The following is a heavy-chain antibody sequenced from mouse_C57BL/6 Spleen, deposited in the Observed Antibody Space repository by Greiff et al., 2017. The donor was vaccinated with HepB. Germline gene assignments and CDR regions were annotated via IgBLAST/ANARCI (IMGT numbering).Heavy chain of an antibody. CDR1: GYTFTDYY. V-gene: IGHV1-19*01. Sequence: EVQLQQSGPVLVKPGASVKMSCKASGYTFTDYYMNWVKQSHGKSLEWIGVINPYNGGTSYNQKFKGKATLTVDKSSSTAYMELNSLTSEDSAVYYCARGGNDTYWYFDVWGTGTTVTVSS. CDR2: INPYNGGT. CDR3: ARGGNDTYWYFDV. J-gene: IGHJ1*03.